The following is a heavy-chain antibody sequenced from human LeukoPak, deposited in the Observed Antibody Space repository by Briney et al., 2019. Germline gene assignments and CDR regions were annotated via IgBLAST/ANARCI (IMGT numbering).Heavy chain of an antibody. CDR1: GFTFSSYG. D-gene: IGHD2-2*01. J-gene: IGHJ4*02. CDR3: AKDFRDWSYATSPDY. V-gene: IGHV3-30*02. CDR2: IRYGGSNK. Sequence: PGGSLRLSCAASGFTFSSYGMHWVRQAPGKGLEWVAFIRYGGSNKYYADSVKGRFTISRDNSKNTLYLQMNSLRAEDTAVYYCAKDFRDWSYATSPDYWGQGTLVTVSS.